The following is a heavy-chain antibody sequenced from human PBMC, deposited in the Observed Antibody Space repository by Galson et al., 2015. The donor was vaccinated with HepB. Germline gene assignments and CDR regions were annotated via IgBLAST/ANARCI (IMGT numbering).Heavy chain of an antibody. CDR1: GFTVSSHG. CDR2: IWYDGSNK. V-gene: IGHV3-33*08. Sequence: SLRLSCAASGFTVSSHGMHWVRQAPGKGLEWVAVIWYDGSNKYYADSVKGRFTISRDNSKNTLYLQMNSLRAEDTAVYYCARDREQDDAFDIWGQGTMVTVSS. J-gene: IGHJ3*02. D-gene: IGHD6-13*01. CDR3: ARDREQDDAFDI.